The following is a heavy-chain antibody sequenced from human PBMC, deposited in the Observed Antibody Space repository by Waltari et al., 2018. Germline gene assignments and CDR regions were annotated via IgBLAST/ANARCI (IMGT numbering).Heavy chain of an antibody. CDR1: GGSFSGYY. J-gene: IGHJ6*03. CDR3: ARGLLLTASGYSSSCSPIGPHRCYYYMDV. Sequence: QVQLQQWGAGLLKPSETLSLTCAVYGGSFSGYYWIWIRQPPGKGLEWIGEIKPSGSTNYNPSLKSRVTISVDTSKNQFSLKLSSVTAADTAVYYCARGLLLTASGYSSSCSPIGPHRCYYYMDVWGKGTTVTISS. V-gene: IGHV4-34*01. D-gene: IGHD6-13*01. CDR2: IKPSGST.